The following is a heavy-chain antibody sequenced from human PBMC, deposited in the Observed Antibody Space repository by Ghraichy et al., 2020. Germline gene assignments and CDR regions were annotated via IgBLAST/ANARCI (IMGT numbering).Heavy chain of an antibody. CDR1: GFTFSSYA. D-gene: IGHD6-19*01. Sequence: GGYLRLSCAASGFTFSSYAMSWVRQAPGKGLEWVSAISGSGGSTYYADSVKGRFTISRDNSKNTLYLQMNSLRAEDTAVYYCAKDDSGYSSGWYQGMDVWGQGTTVTVSS. CDR2: ISGSGGST. J-gene: IGHJ6*02. CDR3: AKDDSGYSSGWYQGMDV. V-gene: IGHV3-23*01.